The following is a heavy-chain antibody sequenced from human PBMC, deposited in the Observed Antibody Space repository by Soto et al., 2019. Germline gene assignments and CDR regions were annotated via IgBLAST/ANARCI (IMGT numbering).Heavy chain of an antibody. Sequence: GASVKVSCKVSGYTLTELSMHWVRQAPGKGLEWVGGFDPEDGETIYAQKFQGRVTMTENTSTDTAYMELSSLRSEDTAVYYCATSRFYCGGDCYVGDADAFDIWGQGTMVTVSS. CDR3: ATSRFYCGGDCYVGDADAFDI. J-gene: IGHJ3*02. CDR1: GYTLTELS. D-gene: IGHD2-21*02. V-gene: IGHV1-24*01. CDR2: FDPEDGET.